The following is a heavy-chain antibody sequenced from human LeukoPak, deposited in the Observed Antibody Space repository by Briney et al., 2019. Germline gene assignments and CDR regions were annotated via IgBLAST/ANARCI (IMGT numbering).Heavy chain of an antibody. CDR2: ISAYNGNT. CDR3: ARAGGYVWGSYRSFDY. D-gene: IGHD3-16*02. J-gene: IGHJ4*02. CDR1: GYTFTSYG. Sequence: ASVKVSCKASGYTFTSYGISWVRQAPGQGLEWMGWISAYNGNTNYAQKLQGRVTMTADTSTSTAYMELRSLRSDDTAVYFCARAGGYVWGSYRSFDYWGQGTLVTVSS. V-gene: IGHV1-18*01.